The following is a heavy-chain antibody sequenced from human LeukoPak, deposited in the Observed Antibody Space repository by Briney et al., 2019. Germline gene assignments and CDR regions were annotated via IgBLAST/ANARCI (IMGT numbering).Heavy chain of an antibody. D-gene: IGHD4-17*01. Sequence: PSETLSLTCSVSGGSMNGYYWNWIRQSAGKGLQWIGRIFSSGSTNYNPSLKSRVTMSLDKSKNQFSLKLYSVTAADTAVYYCVRYANYGDYPNWLDPWGQGTLVTVSS. CDR3: VRYANYGDYPNWLDP. CDR2: IFSSGST. CDR1: GGSMNGYY. V-gene: IGHV4-4*07. J-gene: IGHJ5*02.